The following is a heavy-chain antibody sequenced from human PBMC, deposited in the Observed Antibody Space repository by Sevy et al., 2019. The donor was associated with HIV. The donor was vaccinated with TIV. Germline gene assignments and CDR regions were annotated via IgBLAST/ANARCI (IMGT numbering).Heavy chain of an antibody. J-gene: IGHJ6*03. CDR3: ARVVATTYYYYYMDV. V-gene: IGHV4-59*01. CDR1: GGSISTYY. CDR2: MYYTGST. Sequence: SETLSVTCTVSGGSISTYYWSWIRQPPGKGLEWIGYMYYTGSTNYNPSLKSRVTISVDTSKNQFSLKLSSVTAADTAVYYCARVVATTYYYYYMDVRGKGTTVTVSS. D-gene: IGHD5-12*01.